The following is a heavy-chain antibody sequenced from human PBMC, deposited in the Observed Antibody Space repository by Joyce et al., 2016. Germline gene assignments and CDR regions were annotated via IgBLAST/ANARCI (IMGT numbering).Heavy chain of an antibody. D-gene: IGHD5-18*01. J-gene: IGHJ5*01. CDR2: ISYAGTT. V-gene: IGHV4-39*01. CDR3: ARHPTGYPNWFDS. CDR1: GASVNSYPYN. Sequence: QLHLQESGPGLVRPSETLSLTCVVSGASVNSYPYNWAWFRQTPRKGLEWIGTISYAGTTYYNPSLQSRVTTSMDTSKNQFSLTLSSVTSADAAVYYCARHPTGYPNWFDSWGQGTLVTVSS.